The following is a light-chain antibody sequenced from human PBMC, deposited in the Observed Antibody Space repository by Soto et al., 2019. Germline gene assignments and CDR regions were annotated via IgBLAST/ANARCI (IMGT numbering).Light chain of an antibody. CDR1: SSDVGGYNY. V-gene: IGLV2-8*01. CDR2: EVS. J-gene: IGLJ3*02. CDR3: HSYARGTLV. Sequence: QSALTQPPSASGSPGQSVTISCTGTSSDVGGYNYVSWYQHHPGKAPKLMIYEVSKRPSGVPDRFSGSKSGNTASLTISGLQAEDEADYYCHSYARGTLVFGGGTKVTVL.